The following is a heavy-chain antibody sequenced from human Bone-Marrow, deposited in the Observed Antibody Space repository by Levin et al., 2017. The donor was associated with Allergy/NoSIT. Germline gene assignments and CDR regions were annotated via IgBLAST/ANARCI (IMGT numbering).Heavy chain of an antibody. CDR2: ISHSGST. CDR3: ARGRGYSYGYCLDD. CDR1: GGSLRGSY. J-gene: IGHJ4*02. D-gene: IGHD5-18*01. V-gene: IGHV4-34*01. Sequence: SQTLSLTCDFSGGSLRGSYWTWVRQSPGKGLEWIGEISHSGSTHYNPSIKSRVTISVDTSERQFSLKLTSVSAADTGVYYCARGRGYSYGYCLDDWGQGTLVTVSS.